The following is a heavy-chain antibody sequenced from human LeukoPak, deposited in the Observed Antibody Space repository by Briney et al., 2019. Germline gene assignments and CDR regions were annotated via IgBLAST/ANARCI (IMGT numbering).Heavy chain of an antibody. Sequence: GASVKVSCKASGGTFSSYAISWVRQAPGQGLEWMGGIIPIFGTANYAQKFQGRVTITADESTSTAYMELSSLRSEDTAVYYCARDRGDDTVSYFDYWGQGTLVTVSS. D-gene: IGHD3-22*01. V-gene: IGHV1-69*13. CDR1: GGTFSSYA. J-gene: IGHJ4*02. CDR3: ARDRGDDTVSYFDY. CDR2: IIPIFGTA.